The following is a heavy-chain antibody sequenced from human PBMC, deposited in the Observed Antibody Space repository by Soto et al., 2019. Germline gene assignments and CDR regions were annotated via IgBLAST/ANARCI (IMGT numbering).Heavy chain of an antibody. Sequence: EVHLVESGGGLAQPGGSLRLSCAASGFTFSSHWMHWVRQAPGKGLMWVSRIDTYGGTIDYAASVEGRFTISRDNVKNTLYLQMNSLRAEDTAVYFCARNNWGIDYWGQGVLVTVSS. CDR2: IDTYGGTI. V-gene: IGHV3-74*01. J-gene: IGHJ4*02. CDR1: GFTFSSHW. D-gene: IGHD3-16*01. CDR3: ARNNWGIDY.